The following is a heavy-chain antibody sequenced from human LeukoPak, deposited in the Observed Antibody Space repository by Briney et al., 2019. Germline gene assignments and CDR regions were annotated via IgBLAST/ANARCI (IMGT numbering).Heavy chain of an antibody. CDR2: VYYRGST. V-gene: IGHV4-39*01. CDR1: GGSISSHTYY. D-gene: IGHD4-11*01. Sequence: SETLSLTCTVSGGSISSHTYYWGWIRQPPGKGLEWIGSVYYRGSTIYNPSLKSRVTISVATSKNQFSLKVRSVTAADTAVYYCARQNDYTNPVVWFDPWGQGTLVTVSS. CDR3: ARQNDYTNPVVWFDP. J-gene: IGHJ5*02.